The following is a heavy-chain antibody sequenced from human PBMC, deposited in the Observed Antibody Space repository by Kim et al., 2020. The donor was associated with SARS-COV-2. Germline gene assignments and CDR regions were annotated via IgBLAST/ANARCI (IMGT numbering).Heavy chain of an antibody. CDR3: AQRSGSYYS. J-gene: IGHJ4*02. CDR2: AST. D-gene: IGHD1-26*01. Sequence: ASTYSPDSVNGQFTISRDNSQSTLYRQMNSAKAEDTAVYYCAQRSGSYYSWGQGTLVTVSS. V-gene: IGHV3-23*01.